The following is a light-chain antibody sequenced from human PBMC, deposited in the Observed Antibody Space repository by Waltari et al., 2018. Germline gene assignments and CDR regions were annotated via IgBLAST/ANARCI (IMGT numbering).Light chain of an antibody. CDR2: GAS. J-gene: IGKJ5*01. CDR3: QQYGSSPIT. CDR1: QSVSSSD. V-gene: IGKV3-20*01. Sequence: EIVLTQSPGTLSLSPGERATFSCRASQSVSSSDLAWYQQRPGQAPRLLIYGASSRATAVPDRFSGSGSGTDFTLTISRLEPGDLAVYYCQQYGSSPITFGQGTRLEIK.